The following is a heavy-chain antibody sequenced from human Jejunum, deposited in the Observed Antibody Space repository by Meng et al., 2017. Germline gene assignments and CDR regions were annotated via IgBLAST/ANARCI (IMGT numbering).Heavy chain of an antibody. CDR1: GYSIISGYY. CDR3: ARNNGGLPLDF. V-gene: IGHV4-38-2*01. D-gene: IGHD1-26*01. J-gene: IGHJ4*02. Sequence: SETLSLTCAVSGYSIISGYYWGWVRQPPGKGLEWIGSVYHSGSTYYNPSLKSRVTISVDPSKNQFSLKLSSVTAADTAVYYCARNNGGLPLDFWGQGTLVTVSS. CDR2: VYHSGST.